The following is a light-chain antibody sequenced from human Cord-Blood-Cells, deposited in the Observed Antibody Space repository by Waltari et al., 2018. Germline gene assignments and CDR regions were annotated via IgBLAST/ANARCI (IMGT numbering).Light chain of an antibody. CDR1: SSDVGSYNL. Sequence: QSALTQPASVSGSPGQSITISCTGTSSDVGSYNLVSGYQKHPGKAPKLMIYEGSKRPSGVSNRFSGSKSGNTASLTISGLQAEDEADYYCCSYAGSSTFVVFGGGTKLTVL. V-gene: IGLV2-23*03. CDR2: EGS. CDR3: CSYAGSSTFVV. J-gene: IGLJ2*01.